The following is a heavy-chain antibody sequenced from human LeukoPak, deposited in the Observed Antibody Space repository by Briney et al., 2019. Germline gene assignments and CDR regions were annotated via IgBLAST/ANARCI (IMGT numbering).Heavy chain of an antibody. CDR1: GFTFSSYN. V-gene: IGHV3-21*01. CDR2: ISSSSSYI. CDR3: ARTGEWLENFDY. J-gene: IGHJ4*02. Sequence: PGGSLRLSCAASGFTFSSYNMNWVRRAPGKGLEWVSSISSSSSYIYYADSVKGRFTISRDNAKNSLYLQMNSLRAEDTAVYYCARTGEWLENFDYWGQGTLVTVSS. D-gene: IGHD6-19*01.